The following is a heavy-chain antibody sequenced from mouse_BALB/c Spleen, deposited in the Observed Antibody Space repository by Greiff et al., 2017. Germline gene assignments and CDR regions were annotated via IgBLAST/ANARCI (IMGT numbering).Heavy chain of an antibody. CDR1: GFTFSSYG. V-gene: IGHV5-6-3*01. CDR3: ARDAGAMDY. Sequence: DVMLVESGGGLVQPGGSLKLSCAASGFTFSSYGMSWVRQTPDKRLELVATVNSNGGSTYYPDSVKGRFTISRDNAKNTLYLQMSSLKSEDTAMYYCARDAGAMDYWGQGTSVTVSS. CDR2: VNSNGGST. J-gene: IGHJ4*01.